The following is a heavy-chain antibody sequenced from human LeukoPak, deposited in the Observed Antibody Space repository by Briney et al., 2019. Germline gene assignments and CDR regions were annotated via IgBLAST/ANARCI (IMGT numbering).Heavy chain of an antibody. CDR2: IYGGDNT. J-gene: IGHJ6*02. Sequence: GGSLRLSCAASGITVSSNYMSWVRQAPGKGLEWVSVIYGGDNTYYAGSVKGRFITSRDKSKNTLYLQMNSLRAEDTAVYYCAKNYYGMDVWGQGTTVIV. CDR3: AKNYYGMDV. V-gene: IGHV3-53*01. CDR1: GITVSSNY.